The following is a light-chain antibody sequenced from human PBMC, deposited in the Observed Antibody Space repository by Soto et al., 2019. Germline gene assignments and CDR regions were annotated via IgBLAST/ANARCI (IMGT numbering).Light chain of an antibody. CDR1: QSVSRN. CDR3: QPYNNWPYT. V-gene: IGKV3-15*01. J-gene: IGKJ2*01. CDR2: GAS. Sequence: EIVMTQSPAILSVSPGERVTLSCRASQSVSRNFAWYRQKPGQAPTLLIYGASTRATGIPARFSGSGSGTSVPLTITSLHPDSFPPYHYQPYNNWPYTFGHRTKLAIK.